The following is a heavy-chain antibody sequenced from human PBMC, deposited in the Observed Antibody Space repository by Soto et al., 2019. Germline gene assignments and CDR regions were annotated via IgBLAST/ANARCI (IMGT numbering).Heavy chain of an antibody. CDR1: GFTFDDYA. CDR2: ISWNSGSI. Sequence: SLRLSCAASGFTFDDYAMHGVRQAPGKGLEWVSGISWNSGSIGYADSVKGRFTISRDNAKNSLYLQMNSLRAEDTALYYCAKDTASSSSDAFDIWGQGTMVTVSS. J-gene: IGHJ3*02. D-gene: IGHD6-6*01. CDR3: AKDTASSSSDAFDI. V-gene: IGHV3-9*01.